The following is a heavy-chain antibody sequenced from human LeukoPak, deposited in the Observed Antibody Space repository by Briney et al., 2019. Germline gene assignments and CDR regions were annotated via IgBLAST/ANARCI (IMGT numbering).Heavy chain of an antibody. CDR3: ARRDDAFDI. V-gene: IGHV4-4*09. CDR1: GGSIGSYY. J-gene: IGHJ3*02. Sequence: SETLSLTCTVSGGSIGSYYWSWIRQPPGKGLEWIGYIYTSGSTNYNPSLKSRVTISVDTSKNQFSLKLSSVTAADTAVYYCARRDDAFDIWGQGTMVTVSS. CDR2: IYTSGST.